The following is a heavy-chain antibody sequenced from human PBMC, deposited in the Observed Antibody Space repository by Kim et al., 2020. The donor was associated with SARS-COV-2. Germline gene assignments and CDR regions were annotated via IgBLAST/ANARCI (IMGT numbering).Heavy chain of an antibody. CDR1: GFNFGSHS. V-gene: IGHV3-48*02. D-gene: IGHD3-10*01. Sequence: GGSLRLSCAASGFNFGSHSMNWVRQAPGKGLEWLAYIGNTGGIRYYAGSVKGRFTISRDNAKNTLYLQMNTLRQEDTAVYYCARSPLRGPIINADWFDPWGQGSLVTVSS. CDR2: IGNTGGIR. J-gene: IGHJ5*02. CDR3: ARSPLRGPIINADWFDP.